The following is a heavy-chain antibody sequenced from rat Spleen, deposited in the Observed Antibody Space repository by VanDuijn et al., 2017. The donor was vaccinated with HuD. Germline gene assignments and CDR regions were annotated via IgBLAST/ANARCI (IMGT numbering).Heavy chain of an antibody. CDR3: ARSGGSWFAY. CDR1: DYSITSSYR. Sequence: VQLQESGPGLVKPSQSLSLTCSVTDYSITSSYRWSWIRKFPGNKLEWMGYLNSAGSTNYNPSLKSRISITRDTSKNQFFLQVNSVTHEDTATYYCARSGGSWFAYWGQGTLVTVSS. V-gene: IGHV3-3*01. CDR2: LNSAGST. J-gene: IGHJ3*01. D-gene: IGHD1-11*01.